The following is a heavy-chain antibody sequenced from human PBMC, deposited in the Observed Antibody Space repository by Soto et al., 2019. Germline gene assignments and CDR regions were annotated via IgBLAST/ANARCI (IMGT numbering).Heavy chain of an antibody. CDR1: GFTFSSYG. CDR2: ISYDGSNK. J-gene: IGHJ4*02. CDR3: AKDHPHYYDSSGYHFDY. D-gene: IGHD3-22*01. V-gene: IGHV3-30*18. Sequence: GGSLRLSCAASGFTFSSYGMHWVRQAPGKGLEWVAVISYDGSNKYYADSVKGRFTISRDNSKNTLYLQMNSLRAEDTAVYYCAKDHPHYYDSSGYHFDYWGQGTLVTVSS.